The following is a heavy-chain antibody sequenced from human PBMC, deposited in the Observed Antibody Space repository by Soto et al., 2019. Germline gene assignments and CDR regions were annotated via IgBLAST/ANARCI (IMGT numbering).Heavy chain of an antibody. CDR1: GFIFNDFW. J-gene: IGHJ4*02. Sequence: SCTASGFIFNDFWMHWVRQAPGKGLVWVSRVDNDGSYTSYADSVKGRFTISRDNAKNTLYLEMNSLRAEDTAVYFCGTIFEYWGQGTLVTVSS. CDR3: GTIFEY. V-gene: IGHV3-74*01. CDR2: VDNDGSYT. D-gene: IGHD3-3*01.